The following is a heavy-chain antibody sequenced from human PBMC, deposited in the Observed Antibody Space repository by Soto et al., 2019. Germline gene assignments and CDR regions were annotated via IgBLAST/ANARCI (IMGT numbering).Heavy chain of an antibody. CDR3: ARDRGGYYDILTGFFRSIFSFDF. J-gene: IGHJ4*02. CDR1: GYTFTSYT. V-gene: IGHV1-18*04. CDR2: ISAYDGNT. Sequence: GASVKVSCKTSGYTFTSYTITWVRQAPGQGLEWMGWISAYDGNTNYTQKLQGRVTMTTDTSTSTAYMELRSLRSDDTAVYYCARDRGGYYDILTGFFRSIFSFDFWGQGTLVTVSS. D-gene: IGHD3-9*01.